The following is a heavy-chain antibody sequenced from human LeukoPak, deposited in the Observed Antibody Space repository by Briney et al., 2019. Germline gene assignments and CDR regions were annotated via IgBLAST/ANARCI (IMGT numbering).Heavy chain of an antibody. CDR1: AGSFTMYD. D-gene: IGHD1-1*01. V-gene: IGHV4-59*01. CDR3: PGGRVSSSTWYSTYYYYYYMDV. J-gene: IGHJ6*03. CDR2: VNHTGST. Sequence: SETLSLTCSVSAGSFTMYDWTWVRQPPGQGLEWMGYVNHTGSTTFNPSLNGRGSISRDTTKNHSALMLMCMPAADTAAEFCPGGRVSSSTWYSTYYYYYYMDVWGKGTTVTVSS.